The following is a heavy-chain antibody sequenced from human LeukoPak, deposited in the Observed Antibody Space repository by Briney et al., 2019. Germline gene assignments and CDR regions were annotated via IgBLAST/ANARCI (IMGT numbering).Heavy chain of an antibody. J-gene: IGHJ3*02. V-gene: IGHV5-51*01. D-gene: IGHD4-17*01. CDR2: IYPGDSDT. Sequence: GESLKISCKGSGYRFIIYWIGWVRQMPGKGLEWMGIIYPGDSDTRYSPSFQGQVTISADKSISTAYLQWSSLQASDTAMYYCARLHDYGDLNDAFDIWGQGTMVTVSS. CDR3: ARLHDYGDLNDAFDI. CDR1: GYRFIIYW.